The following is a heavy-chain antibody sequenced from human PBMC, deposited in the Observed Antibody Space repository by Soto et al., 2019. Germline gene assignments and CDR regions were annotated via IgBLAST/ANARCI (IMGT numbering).Heavy chain of an antibody. CDR1: GGSISRYY. CDR2: VYYSGTT. Sequence: SETLSLTCTVSGGSISRYYWSWIRQPPGKGLEWIGYVYYSGTTNYSPSLRSRVTISVDTSNNQFSLRLSSVTAADTAVYYCSRAPSAYGRGYGMDVWGQGTTVTVSS. V-gene: IGHV4-59*01. J-gene: IGHJ6*02. CDR3: SRAPSAYGRGYGMDV. D-gene: IGHD3-16*01.